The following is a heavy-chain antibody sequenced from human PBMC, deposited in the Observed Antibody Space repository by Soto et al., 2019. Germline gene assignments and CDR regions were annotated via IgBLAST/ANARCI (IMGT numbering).Heavy chain of an antibody. J-gene: IGHJ4*02. D-gene: IGHD3-3*01. Sequence: SETLSLTCTVSGGSISSYYWSWIRQPPGKGLEWIGYIYYSGSTNYNPSLKSRVTISVDTSKNQFSLKLSSVTAADTAVYYCARLDNFWSGYYINGGWSPTDYWGQGTLVTVSS. CDR3: ARLDNFWSGYYINGGWSPTDY. CDR2: IYYSGST. CDR1: GGSISSYY. V-gene: IGHV4-59*01.